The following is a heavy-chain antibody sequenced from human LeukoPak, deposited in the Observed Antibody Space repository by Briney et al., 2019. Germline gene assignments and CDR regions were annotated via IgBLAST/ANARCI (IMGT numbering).Heavy chain of an antibody. J-gene: IGHJ4*02. CDR2: INGSGGST. CDR3: AKDNVGY. V-gene: IGHV3-23*01. Sequence: GGAVRLSCVACGFTFSRYGMSWVRQAAGKGLEGVSAINGSGGSTYYADSVKGRFTIPRDNSKNTLYLQMNSLRAEDTAVYYCAKDNVGYWGQGTLVTVSS. D-gene: IGHD2-15*01. CDR1: GFTFSRYG.